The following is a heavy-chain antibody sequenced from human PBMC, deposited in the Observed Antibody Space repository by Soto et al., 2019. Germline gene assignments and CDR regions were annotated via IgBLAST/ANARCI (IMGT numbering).Heavy chain of an antibody. CDR3: ATLPSRMTTVYYYYGMDV. CDR1: GYSFTSYR. J-gene: IGHJ6*02. V-gene: IGHV5-10-1*01. D-gene: IGHD4-17*01. CDR2: IDPSDSYT. Sequence: SGESLKSYCRGSGYSFTSYRNSWVRQMPGKGLEWMGRIDPSDSYTNYSPSFQGHVTISADKSISTAYLQWSSLKASDTAMYYCATLPSRMTTVYYYYGMDVWGQGTTVTVSS.